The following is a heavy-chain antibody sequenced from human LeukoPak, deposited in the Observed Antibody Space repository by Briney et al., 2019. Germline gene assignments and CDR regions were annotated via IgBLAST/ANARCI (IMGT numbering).Heavy chain of an antibody. J-gene: IGHJ5*02. CDR2: ISYDGSNK. CDR1: GFTFSSYG. V-gene: IGHV3-30*18. Sequence: PGGSLRLSCAASGFTFSSYGMHWVRQAPGKGLEWVAVISYDGSNKYYADSVKGRFTISRDNSKNTLYLQMNSLRAEDTAVYYCAKELIMSGSYQDWFDPWGQGTLVTVSS. CDR3: AKELIMSGSYQDWFDP. D-gene: IGHD1-26*01.